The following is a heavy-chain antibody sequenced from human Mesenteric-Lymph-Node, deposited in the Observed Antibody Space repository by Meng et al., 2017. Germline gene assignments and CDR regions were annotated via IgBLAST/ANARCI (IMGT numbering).Heavy chain of an antibody. J-gene: IGHJ6*02. V-gene: IGHV3-33*03. Sequence: GESLKISCAASGFTFSSYGMHWVRQAPGKGLEWVAVIWYDGSNKYYADSVKGRFTISRDNAKNSLYLQMNSLRAEDTALYYCARADIVVVPAAIEPYYYYGMDVWGQGTTVTVSS. D-gene: IGHD2-2*01. CDR1: GFTFSSYG. CDR3: ARADIVVVPAAIEPYYYYGMDV. CDR2: IWYDGSNK.